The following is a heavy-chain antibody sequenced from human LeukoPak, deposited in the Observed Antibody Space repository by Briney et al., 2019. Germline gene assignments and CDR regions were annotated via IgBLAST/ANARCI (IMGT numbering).Heavy chain of an antibody. D-gene: IGHD6-13*01. J-gene: IGHJ4*02. V-gene: IGHV3-53*01. CDR1: GFTFSNSY. Sequence: GGSLRLSCAASGFTFSNSYMSWVRQAPGKGLEWVSLIYPSGNIYYADSVKGRFTISRDNSKNTLFLQMNSLRAEDTAVYYCTKDLHRARALSSRPSYWGQGTLVTVSS. CDR3: TKDLHRARALSSRPSY. CDR2: IYPSGNI.